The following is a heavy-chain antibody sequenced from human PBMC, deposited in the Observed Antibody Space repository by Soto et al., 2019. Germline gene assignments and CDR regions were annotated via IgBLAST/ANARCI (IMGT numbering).Heavy chain of an antibody. Sequence: GASVKVSCKASGYTLTGYYMHWVRQAPGQGLEWMGWINPNSGGTNYAQKFQGRVTMTRDTSISTAYMELSRLRSDDTAVYYCAREKSEAGSLNWFDPWGQGTPVTVSS. V-gene: IGHV1-2*02. CDR3: AREKSEAGSLNWFDP. J-gene: IGHJ5*02. CDR2: INPNSGGT. CDR1: GYTLTGYY.